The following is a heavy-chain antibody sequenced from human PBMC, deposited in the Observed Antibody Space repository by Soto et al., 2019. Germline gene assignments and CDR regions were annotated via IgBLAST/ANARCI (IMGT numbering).Heavy chain of an antibody. CDR1: GFTFDDYA. CDR2: ITWNSDNI. CDR3: GGFYSGDNDY. Sequence: EVQLVESGGTLVQPGRSLRLSCAASGFTFDDYAMHWVRQAPGKGLEWVSGITWNSDNIAYADSVKGRFTISRDNAKNSLYLQMTSLTTNDTALYFCGGFYSGDNDYWGQGTLVTVSS. V-gene: IGHV3-9*01. J-gene: IGHJ4*02. D-gene: IGHD3-22*01.